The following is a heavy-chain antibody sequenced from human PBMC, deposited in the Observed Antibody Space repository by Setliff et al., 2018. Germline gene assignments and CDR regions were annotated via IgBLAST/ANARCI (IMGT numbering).Heavy chain of an antibody. V-gene: IGHV5-51*01. J-gene: IGHJ5*02. CDR2: MYPGDSDT. D-gene: IGHD3-10*01. CDR1: GYSFTSYW. Sequence: GAPLKISCKGSGYSFTSYWIGWVRQMPGKGLEWMGIMYPGDSDTRYSPSFQGQVTISADKSISTAYLQWSSLKASDTAMYYCARRRGSGSFVNWFDPWGQGTLVTVSS. CDR3: ARRRGSGSFVNWFDP.